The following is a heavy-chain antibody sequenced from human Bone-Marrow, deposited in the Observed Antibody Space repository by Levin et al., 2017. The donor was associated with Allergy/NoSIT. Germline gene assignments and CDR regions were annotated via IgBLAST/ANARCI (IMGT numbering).Heavy chain of an antibody. CDR1: GFTFSSYA. V-gene: IGHV3-23*01. CDR2: ISGSGGST. D-gene: IGHD3-22*01. J-gene: IGHJ4*02. CDR3: AKDPITMIVVVTFDY. Sequence: GESLKISCAASGFTFSSYAMSWVRQAPGKGLEWVSAISGSGGSTYYADSVKGRFTISRDNSKNTLYLQMNSLRAEDTAVYYCAKDPITMIVVVTFDYWGQGTLVTVSS.